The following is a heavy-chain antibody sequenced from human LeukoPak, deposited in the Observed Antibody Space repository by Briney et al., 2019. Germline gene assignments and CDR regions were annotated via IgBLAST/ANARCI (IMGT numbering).Heavy chain of an antibody. CDR3: ARAGGYSSSTSCYNWFDP. V-gene: IGHV3-74*01. CDR1: GFIFSSNS. CDR2: INTEGGRT. D-gene: IGHD2-2*01. J-gene: IGHJ5*02. Sequence: GGSLRLSCAASGFIFSSNSMHWVRQAPGKGLVWVSPINTEGGRTSYADSVKGRFTTSRDKDNNTLYLQMNSLRTGDTAVYYCARAGGYSSSTSCYNWFDPWGQGTLVTVSS.